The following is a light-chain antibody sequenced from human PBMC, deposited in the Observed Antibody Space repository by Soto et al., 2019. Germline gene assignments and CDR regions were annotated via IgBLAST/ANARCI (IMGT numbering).Light chain of an antibody. CDR2: EVS. J-gene: IGLJ1*01. CDR3: CSYGGSYTYV. CDR1: SSDVGSHNL. V-gene: IGLV2-23*02. Sequence: QSALTQPASVSGSPGQSITISCTGTSSDVGSHNLVSWYQQHPGQAPKLMIYEVSKRPLGVSARFSASKSGNTASLTISGLQAEDEADYYCCSYGGSYTYVFGTGTKVTVL.